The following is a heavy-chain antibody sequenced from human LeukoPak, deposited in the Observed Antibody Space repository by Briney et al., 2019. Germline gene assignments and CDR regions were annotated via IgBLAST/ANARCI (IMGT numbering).Heavy chain of an antibody. V-gene: IGHV4-59*08. D-gene: IGHD3-9*01. CDR1: GGSINSYY. J-gene: IGHJ4*02. CDR2: IYYSGST. Sequence: SETLSLTCTVSGGSINSYYWSWIRQPPGKGLEWIDYIYYSGSTNYNPSLKSRVTISVDTSKNQFSLKLSSVTAADTAVYYCARVGRYILTGLDYWGQGTLVTVSS. CDR3: ARVGRYILTGLDY.